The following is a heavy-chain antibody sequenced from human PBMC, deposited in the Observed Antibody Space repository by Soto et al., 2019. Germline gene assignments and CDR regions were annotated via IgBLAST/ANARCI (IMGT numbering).Heavy chain of an antibody. D-gene: IGHD2-15*01. V-gene: IGHV4-34*01. CDR2: INHSGST. Sequence: SETLSLTCAVYGGSFSGYYWSWIRQPPGKGLEWIGEINHSGSTNYNPSLKSRVTISVDTSKNQFSLKLSSVTAADTAVYYCATNEKYCSGGSCYHFDYWGQGTLVTVSS. J-gene: IGHJ4*02. CDR1: GGSFSGYY. CDR3: ATNEKYCSGGSCYHFDY.